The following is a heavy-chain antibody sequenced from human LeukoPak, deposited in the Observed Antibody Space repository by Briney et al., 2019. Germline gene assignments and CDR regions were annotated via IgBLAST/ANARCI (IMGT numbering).Heavy chain of an antibody. D-gene: IGHD6-19*01. J-gene: IGHJ4*02. CDR3: AKDPGESSGWYVH. V-gene: IGHV3-30*02. CDR1: GFTFSSYG. Sequence: GGSLRLSCAASGFTFSSYGMRWVRPAPGKGLGWVAFIRYDGSNKYYADSVKGRFTISRDNSKNTLYLQMNSPRAEDTAVYYCAKDPGESSGWYVHWGQGTLVTVSS. CDR2: IRYDGSNK.